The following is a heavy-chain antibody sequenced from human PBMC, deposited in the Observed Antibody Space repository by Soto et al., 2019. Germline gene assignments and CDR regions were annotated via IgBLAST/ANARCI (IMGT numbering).Heavy chain of an antibody. CDR1: GGTFSSYA. CDR3: ARAIIGGVVPYYYGMDV. V-gene: IGHV1-69*01. CDR2: IIPIFGTA. Sequence: QVQLVQSGAEVKKPGSSVKVSCKASGGTFSSYAISWVRQAPGQGLEWMGGIIPIFGTANYAQKFQGRVTITADESTSTAYMERSSMIAEHTAVYYCARAIIGGVVPYYYGMDVWGQGTTVTVSS. J-gene: IGHJ6*02. D-gene: IGHD3-3*01.